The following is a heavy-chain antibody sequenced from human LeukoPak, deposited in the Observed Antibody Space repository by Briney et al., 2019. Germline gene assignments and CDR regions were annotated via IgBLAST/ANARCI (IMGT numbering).Heavy chain of an antibody. Sequence: PGGSLRLSCEVSGFTFSRYWMHWVRQVPGKGLVWVSRIYPDGSSTSYADSVKGRFTISRDNAKNTLYLQMNSLRAEDTAVYYCARDILGGFDPWGQGTLVTVSS. D-gene: IGHD2-21*01. CDR1: GFTFSRYW. CDR3: ARDILGGFDP. CDR2: IYPDGSST. V-gene: IGHV3-74*01. J-gene: IGHJ5*02.